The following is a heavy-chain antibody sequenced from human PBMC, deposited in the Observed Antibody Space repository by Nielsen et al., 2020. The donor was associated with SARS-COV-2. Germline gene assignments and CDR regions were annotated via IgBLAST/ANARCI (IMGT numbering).Heavy chain of an antibody. CDR1: GFTFSSYG. J-gene: IGHJ6*02. Sequence: GESLKISCAASGFTFSSYGIHWVRQAPGKGLEWVAVIWYDGSNKYYADSVKGRFTISRDNSKNTLYLQMNSLRAEDTAVYYCARDPTVTSYYYYGMDVWGQGTTVTVSS. V-gene: IGHV3-33*01. CDR3: ARDPTVTSYYYYGMDV. D-gene: IGHD4-17*01. CDR2: IWYDGSNK.